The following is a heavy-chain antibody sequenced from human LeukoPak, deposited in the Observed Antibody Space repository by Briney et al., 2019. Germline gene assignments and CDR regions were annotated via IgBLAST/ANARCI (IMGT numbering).Heavy chain of an antibody. J-gene: IGHJ4*02. Sequence: SETLSLTCAVYGGSFSGYYWSWIRQPPGKGLEWIGEINHSGSTNYNPSLKSRVTISVDTSKNQFSLKLSSVTAADTAVYYCARPLYGSGSVWGQGTLVTVSS. D-gene: IGHD3-10*01. CDR3: ARPLYGSGSV. CDR1: GGSFSGYY. CDR2: INHSGST. V-gene: IGHV4-34*01.